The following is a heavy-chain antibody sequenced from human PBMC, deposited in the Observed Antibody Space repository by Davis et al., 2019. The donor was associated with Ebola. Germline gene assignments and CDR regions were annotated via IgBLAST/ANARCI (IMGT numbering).Heavy chain of an antibody. CDR2: VDDGGRV. CDR3: TSYDS. V-gene: IGHV4-34*01. CDR1: GGSFSGNY. D-gene: IGHD3-16*01. Sequence: GSLRPSCAVSGGSFSGNYWAWIRQSPGKGLECIGEVDDGGRVHYNPSLKSRVSISLDTSTNQFSLKVTSMTAADTAVYYCTSYDSWGQGAHVTVSS. J-gene: IGHJ4*02.